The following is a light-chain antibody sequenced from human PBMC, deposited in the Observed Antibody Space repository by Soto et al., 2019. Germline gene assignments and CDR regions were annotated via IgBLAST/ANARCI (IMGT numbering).Light chain of an antibody. CDR3: QQRSNWPPLT. CDR2: DAS. V-gene: IGKV3-11*01. CDR1: QSVSSY. Sequence: EIVLTQSPATLSLSPGERATLSCRASQSVSSYLDWYQQKPGQAPRLLIYDASNRATGIPARFSGSGSGTDITLTISSLEPEDFAVYYCQQRSNWPPLTFGGGTKVEIK. J-gene: IGKJ4*01.